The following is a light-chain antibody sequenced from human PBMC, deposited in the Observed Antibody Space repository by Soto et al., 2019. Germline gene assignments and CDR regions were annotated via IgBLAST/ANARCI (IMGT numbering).Light chain of an antibody. CDR1: QSVNSD. J-gene: IGKJ2*01. V-gene: IGKV3-15*01. Sequence: EIVMTQSPATLSVSPGERATLSCRASQSVNSDLAWYQQKPGQGPRLLIYGASTRATGIPARFSAGGSGTEFTLTISSLQSEDFAIYYCQQYNNWPPYTFGQWTKLEIK. CDR3: QQYNNWPPYT. CDR2: GAS.